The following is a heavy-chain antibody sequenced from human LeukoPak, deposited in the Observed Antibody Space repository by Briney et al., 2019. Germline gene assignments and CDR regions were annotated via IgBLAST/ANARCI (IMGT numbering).Heavy chain of an antibody. Sequence: GESLKISRKGSGYSFASYWIGWVRQMPGKGLEWMGIIYPGDSDTRYSPSFQGQVTISAEKSIGTAYLQWSSLKASDTALYYCASRKKGMATAGFDFWGQGTLVTVSS. CDR1: GYSFASYW. V-gene: IGHV5-51*01. CDR3: ASRKKGMATAGFDF. CDR2: IYPGDSDT. D-gene: IGHD5-24*01. J-gene: IGHJ4*02.